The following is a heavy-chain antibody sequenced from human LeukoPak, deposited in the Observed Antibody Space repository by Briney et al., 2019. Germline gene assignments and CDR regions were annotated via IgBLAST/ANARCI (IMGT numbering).Heavy chain of an antibody. CDR1: GFPFSSYA. Sequence: GGSLRLSCAASGFPFSSYAMHWVRQAPGKGLEWVAVIWYDETYKYYADSVKGRFTISRDNSKNTLYLQMNSLRAEDTALYYCAKDPHGSYGPRYFFDSWGQGTLVTVSS. CDR2: IWYDETYK. D-gene: IGHD5-18*01. V-gene: IGHV3-33*06. CDR3: AKDPHGSYGPRYFFDS. J-gene: IGHJ4*02.